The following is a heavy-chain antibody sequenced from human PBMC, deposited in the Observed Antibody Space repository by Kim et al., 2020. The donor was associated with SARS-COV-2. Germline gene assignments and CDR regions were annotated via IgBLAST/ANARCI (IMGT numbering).Heavy chain of an antibody. D-gene: IGHD6-13*01. V-gene: IGHV1-24*01. CDR3: ATAQAAAGGGWFDP. Sequence: ASVKVSCKVSGYTLTELSMHWVRQAPGKGLEWMGGFDPEDGETIYAQKFQGRVTMTEDTSTDTAYMELSSLRSEDTAVYYCATAQAAAGGGWFDPWGQGTLVTVSS. J-gene: IGHJ5*02. CDR1: GYTLTELS. CDR2: FDPEDGET.